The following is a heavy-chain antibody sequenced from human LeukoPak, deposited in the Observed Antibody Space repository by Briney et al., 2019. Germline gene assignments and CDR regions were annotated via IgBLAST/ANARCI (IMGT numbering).Heavy chain of an antibody. D-gene: IGHD6-6*01. CDR2: IIPIFGTA. CDR3: AREAARPRGFDI. J-gene: IGHJ3*02. CDR1: GGTFSSYA. Sequence: SVKVSCKASGGTFSSYAISWVRQAPGQGLEWMGGIIPIFGTANYAQKFQGRVTITADESTSTAYMELSSLRSEDTAVHYCAREAARPRGFDIWGQGTMVTVSS. V-gene: IGHV1-69*13.